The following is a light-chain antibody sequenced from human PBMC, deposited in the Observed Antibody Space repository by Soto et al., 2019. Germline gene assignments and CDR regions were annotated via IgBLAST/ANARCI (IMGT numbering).Light chain of an antibody. CDR3: QQYNSYSYT. Sequence: DIQMTQSPSTLSASVGDRVTLTCRANQTISSWLAWYQQKPGKAPKLLIYGASSLQTGVPSRFSGSGSGTEFTLTISSLQPDDFETYYCQQYNSYSYTFGQGTKLEIK. J-gene: IGKJ2*01. CDR1: QTISSW. CDR2: GAS. V-gene: IGKV1-5*01.